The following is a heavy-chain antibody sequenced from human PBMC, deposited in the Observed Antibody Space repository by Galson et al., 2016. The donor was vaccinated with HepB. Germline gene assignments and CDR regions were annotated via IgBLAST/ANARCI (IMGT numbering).Heavy chain of an antibody. V-gene: IGHV1-46*01. Sequence: SCKASGYTFTSYYLHWVRQAPGQGLEWMGMVNPSNGRTKYAQKFQDRISMTRDTPTSRVHMELRTLRSDDTAMYYCARGGSTYYNYYYYYMDVWGKGTTVTVSS. J-gene: IGHJ6*03. CDR1: GYTFTSYY. D-gene: IGHD4-11*01. CDR3: ARGGSTYYNYYYYYMDV. CDR2: VNPSNGRT.